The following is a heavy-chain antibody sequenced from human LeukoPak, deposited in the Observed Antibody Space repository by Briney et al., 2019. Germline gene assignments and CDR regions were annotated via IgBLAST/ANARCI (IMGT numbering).Heavy chain of an antibody. Sequence: SETLSLTCTVSGGSISSGDYYWSWIRQPPGKCLEWIGYIYYSGSTYYNPSLKSRVTISVDTSKNQFSLKLSSVTAADTAVYYCARMLLRFPTNWFDPWGQGTLVTVSS. V-gene: IGHV4-30-4*08. CDR2: IYYSGST. D-gene: IGHD3-3*01. J-gene: IGHJ5*02. CDR3: ARMLLRFPTNWFDP. CDR1: GGSISSGDYY.